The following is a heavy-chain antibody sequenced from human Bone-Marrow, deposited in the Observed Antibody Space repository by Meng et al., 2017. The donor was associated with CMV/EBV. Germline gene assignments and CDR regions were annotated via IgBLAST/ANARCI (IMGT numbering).Heavy chain of an antibody. CDR2: IRYDGSNK. D-gene: IGHD4-23*01. Sequence: GGPLRLSCAASGFTFSSYGMHWVRQAPGKGLEWVAFIRYDGSNKYYADSVKGRFTISRDNSKNTLYLQMNSLRAEDTAVYYCAILRGGYGGNLDAFDIWGQGTMVTVSS. CDR1: GFTFSSYG. CDR3: AILRGGYGGNLDAFDI. J-gene: IGHJ3*02. V-gene: IGHV3-30*02.